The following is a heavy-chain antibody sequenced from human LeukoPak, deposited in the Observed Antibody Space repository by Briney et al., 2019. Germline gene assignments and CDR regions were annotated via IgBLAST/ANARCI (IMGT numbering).Heavy chain of an antibody. CDR2: IKEDRSEK. V-gene: IGHV3-7*01. J-gene: IGHJ6*02. CDR1: GFTFSRYW. D-gene: IGHD1-26*01. Sequence: GGSLRLSWAASGFTFSRYWMSWVRQAPGKGLEWVANIKEDRSEKDYVDSVKGRFTISRDNAKNSLYLQMNSLRAEDTAVYYCAKDRGAEWELLRDYYYYGMDVWGQGTTVTVSS. CDR3: AKDRGAEWELLRDYYYYGMDV.